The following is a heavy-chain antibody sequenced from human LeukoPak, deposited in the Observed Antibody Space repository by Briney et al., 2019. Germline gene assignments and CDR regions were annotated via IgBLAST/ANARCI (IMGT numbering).Heavy chain of an antibody. CDR2: IIPIFGTA. D-gene: IGHD3-16*01. V-gene: IGHV1-69*13. CDR3: AWGDPPPDLRARYYYYYYMDV. Sequence: GASVKVSCKASGGTFISYAISWVRQAPGQGLEWMGGIIPIFGTANYAQKFQGRVTITADESTSTAYMELSSLRSEDTAVYYCAWGDPPPDLRARYYYYYYMDVWGKGTTVTISS. J-gene: IGHJ6*03. CDR1: GGTFISYA.